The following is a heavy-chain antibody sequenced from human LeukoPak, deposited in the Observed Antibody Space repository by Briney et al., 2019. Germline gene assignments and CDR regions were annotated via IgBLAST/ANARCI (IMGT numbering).Heavy chain of an antibody. V-gene: IGHV3-30*02. J-gene: IGHJ4*02. D-gene: IGHD1-26*01. CDR1: GFTFSSYG. CDR3: AKDHSMGAIH. Sequence: GGSLRLSCAASGFTFSSYGMHWLRQAPGKGLHWVAFIRYDGKIKYYADTVKGRFTISRDNSKNTLYLQMSSLRAEDTAVYYCAKDHSMGAIHWGQGTLVTVSS. CDR2: IRYDGKIK.